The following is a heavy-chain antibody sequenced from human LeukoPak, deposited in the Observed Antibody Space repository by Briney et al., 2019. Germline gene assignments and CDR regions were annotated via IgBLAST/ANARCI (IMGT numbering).Heavy chain of an antibody. Sequence: GGSLRLSCAASGFTFSNYRMHWVRQAPGKGLEWVANIKQDGREKYYVDSVKGRFTISRDNAKNSLYLQMNSLRAEDTAVYYCARVEDYDILTGFDYWGQGTLVTVSS. J-gene: IGHJ4*02. CDR2: IKQDGREK. CDR1: GFTFSNYR. V-gene: IGHV3-7*01. D-gene: IGHD3-9*01. CDR3: ARVEDYDILTGFDY.